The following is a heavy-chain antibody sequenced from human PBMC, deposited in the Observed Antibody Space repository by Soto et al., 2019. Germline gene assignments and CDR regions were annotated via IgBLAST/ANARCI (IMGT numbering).Heavy chain of an antibody. Sequence: GGSLRLSCAASGFTFSTYAMQWVRQAPGKGLEFVSSISSNGGTTNYAYSVKGRFTISRDNSRDTLYLQMGGLRPEDMAVYYCARDGRAMNDYWGQGTLVTVSS. D-gene: IGHD5-18*01. CDR2: ISSNGGTT. CDR1: GFTFSTYA. V-gene: IGHV3-64*01. CDR3: ARDGRAMNDY. J-gene: IGHJ4*02.